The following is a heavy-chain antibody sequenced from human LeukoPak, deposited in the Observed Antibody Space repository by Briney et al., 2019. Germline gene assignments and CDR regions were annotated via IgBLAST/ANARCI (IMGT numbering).Heavy chain of an antibody. Sequence: ASVKVSCKASGYTFTSYGISWVRQAPGQGLEWMGWINPNSGGTNYAQKFQGRVTMTRDTSISTAYMELSRLRSDDTAVYYCARQRWFDPWGQGTLVTVSS. CDR3: ARQRWFDP. J-gene: IGHJ5*02. CDR1: GYTFTSYG. CDR2: INPNSGGT. V-gene: IGHV1-2*02.